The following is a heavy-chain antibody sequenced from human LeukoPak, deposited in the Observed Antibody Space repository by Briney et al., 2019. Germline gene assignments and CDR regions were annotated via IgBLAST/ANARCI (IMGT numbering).Heavy chain of an antibody. CDR3: AKDLKDHSSSWYYFDY. J-gene: IGHJ4*02. CDR1: GFTFSSYA. Sequence: PGGSLRLSCAASGFTFSSYAMSWVRQAPGKGLEWVSAISGSAGSTYYADSVKGRFTISRDNSKNTLYLQMNSLRAEDTAVYYCAKDLKDHSSSWYYFDYWGQGTLVTVSS. CDR2: ISGSAGST. D-gene: IGHD6-13*01. V-gene: IGHV3-23*01.